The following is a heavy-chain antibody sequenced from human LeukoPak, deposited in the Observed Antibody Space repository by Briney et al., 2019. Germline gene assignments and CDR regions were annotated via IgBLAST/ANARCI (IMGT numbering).Heavy chain of an antibody. Sequence: PGGSLRLSCAASGFTFSSYGMHWVRQAPGKGLEWVAVIWYDGSNEYYADSVKGRFTISRDNSKNTLYLQMNSLRAEDTAVYYCARDATVTTYYFDYWGQGTLVTVSS. J-gene: IGHJ4*02. CDR1: GFTFSSYG. CDR3: ARDATVTTYYFDY. CDR2: IWYDGSNE. D-gene: IGHD4-17*01. V-gene: IGHV3-33*01.